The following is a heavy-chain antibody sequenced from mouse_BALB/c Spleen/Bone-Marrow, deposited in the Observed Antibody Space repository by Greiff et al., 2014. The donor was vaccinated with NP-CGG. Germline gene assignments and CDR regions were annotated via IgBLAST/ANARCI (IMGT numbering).Heavy chain of an antibody. D-gene: IGHD1-1*02. CDR2: FYPGNGDT. V-gene: IGHV1-12*01. J-gene: IGHJ3*01. CDR3: ARGWLITY. CDR1: GYTFTSYC. Sequence: LQQSGAELVKPGASVKMSCKASGYTFTSYCMHWVEQTPGQGLEWIGTFYPGNGDTSYNQKFKGKATLTADTFSSTAYMQLSSLTSEDSAVYYCARGWLITYWGQGTLVTVSA.